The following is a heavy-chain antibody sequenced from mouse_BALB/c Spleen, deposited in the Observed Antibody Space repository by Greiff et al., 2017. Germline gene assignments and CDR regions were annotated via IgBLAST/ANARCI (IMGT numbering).Heavy chain of an antibody. V-gene: IGHV1-7*01. J-gene: IGHJ3*01. CDR1: GYTFTSYW. D-gene: IGHD2-4*01. CDR3: ARFDYDPLFAY. CDR2: INPSTGYT. Sequence: QVQLQQSGAELAKPGASVKMSCKASGYTFTSYWMHWVKQRPGQGLEWIGYINPSTGYTEYNQKFKDKATLTADKSSSTAYMQLSSLTSEDSAVYYCARFDYDPLFAYWGQGTLVTVSA.